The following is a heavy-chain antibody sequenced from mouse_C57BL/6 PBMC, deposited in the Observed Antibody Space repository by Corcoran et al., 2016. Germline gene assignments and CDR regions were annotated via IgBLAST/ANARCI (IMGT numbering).Heavy chain of an antibody. CDR3: ARASSTTVVAERAMDY. V-gene: IGHV9-3*01. CDR2: INTYSGVP. D-gene: IGHD1-1*01. Sequence: QIQLVQSGPELKKPGETVKISCKASGYTFTTYGMSWVKQAPGKGLKWMGWINTYSGVPTYADDFKGRFAFSLETSASTAYLQINNLKNEDTATYFCARASSTTVVAERAMDYWGQGTSVTVSS. J-gene: IGHJ4*01. CDR1: GYTFTTYG.